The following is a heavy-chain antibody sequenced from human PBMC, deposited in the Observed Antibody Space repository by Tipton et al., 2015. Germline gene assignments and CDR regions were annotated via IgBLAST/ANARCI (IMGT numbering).Heavy chain of an antibody. D-gene: IGHD7-27*01. CDR2: ISYTDGA. CDR3: ARDRAWGFDY. Sequence: TLSLTCTVSGGSVTSGSYYWSWIRQPPGKGLEWIGYISYTDGAHYNPALKSRVTISVDTSKNQFSLTLNSVAAADTAVYYCARDRAWGFDYWGQGTLVTVSS. V-gene: IGHV4-61*01. CDR1: GGSVTSGSYY. J-gene: IGHJ4*02.